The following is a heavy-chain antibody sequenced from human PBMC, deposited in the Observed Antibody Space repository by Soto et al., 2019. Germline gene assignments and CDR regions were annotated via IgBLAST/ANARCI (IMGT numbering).Heavy chain of an antibody. J-gene: IGHJ4*01. CDR2: IYYSGST. CDR1: GGSISSSSYY. V-gene: IGHV4-39*01. CDR3: ARRQSSSWFGD. Sequence: QLQLQESGPGLVKPSETLSLTCTVSGGSISSSSYYWGWIRQPPGKGLEWIGNIYYSGSTYYNPSLKSRVTISVDTSKNQFSLKLSSVTAADTAVYYCARRQSSSWFGDWGHGTLVTVSS. D-gene: IGHD3-10*01.